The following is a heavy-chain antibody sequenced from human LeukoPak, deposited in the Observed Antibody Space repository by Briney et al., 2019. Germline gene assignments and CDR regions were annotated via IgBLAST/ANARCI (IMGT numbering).Heavy chain of an antibody. J-gene: IGHJ4*02. CDR3: ASSGKVLTGGSRFDC. V-gene: IGHV4-4*02. Sequence: PSETLSLTCAVSGGSISSINWWSWVRQPPGKGLEWIGEIYHSGSTNYKPSLKSRVTISVDKSKIQFSLRLNSVTAADTAVYYCASSGKVLTGGSRFDCWGQGTLVTVSS. CDR2: IYHSGST. CDR1: GGSISSINW. D-gene: IGHD3-16*01.